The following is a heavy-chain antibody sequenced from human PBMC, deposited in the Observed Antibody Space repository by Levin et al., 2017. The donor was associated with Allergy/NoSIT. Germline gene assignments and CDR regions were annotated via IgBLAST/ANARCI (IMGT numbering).Heavy chain of an antibody. CDR1: GYSFTSYW. D-gene: IGHD4-23*01. CDR3: ARRDSDGSNSFDY. CDR2: IFPSDSDT. Sequence: GESLKISCQASGYSFTSYWFGWVRQRPGKGLEWMGLIFPSDSDTRVSPSLQGQIIMSVDKSISTAYLQWSSLRASDSAMYYCARRDSDGSNSFDYWGQGTLVTVSS. V-gene: IGHV5-51*01. J-gene: IGHJ4*02.